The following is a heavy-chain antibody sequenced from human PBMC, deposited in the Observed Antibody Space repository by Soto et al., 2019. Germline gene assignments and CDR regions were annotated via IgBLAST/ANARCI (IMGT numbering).Heavy chain of an antibody. CDR1: GDTISSGGYY. D-gene: IGHD1-26*01. CDR3: ARVIVGATLSYFDY. Sequence: PSETLSLTCTVSGDTISSGGYYWSWIRQHPGKGLEWIGYIYYSGSTYYNPSLKSRVTISVDTSKNQFSLKLSSVTAADTAVYYCARVIVGATLSYFDYWGQGTLVTVSS. J-gene: IGHJ4*02. V-gene: IGHV4-31*03. CDR2: IYYSGST.